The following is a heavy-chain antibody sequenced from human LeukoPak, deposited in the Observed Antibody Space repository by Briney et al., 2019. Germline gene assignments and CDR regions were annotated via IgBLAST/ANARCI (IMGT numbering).Heavy chain of an antibody. V-gene: IGHV4-34*01. CDR1: GGSFSGYY. CDR2: INHSGST. D-gene: IGHD3-16*01. J-gene: IGHJ6*03. Sequence: KTSETLSLTCAVYGGSFSGYYWSWIRQPPGKGLEWIGEINHSGSTNYNPSLKSRVTISVDTSKKQFSLKVSSVTAADTAVYYCARGPRFFTGGGVSYYYYYYMDVWGKGTTVTVSS. CDR3: ARGPRFFTGGGVSYYYYYYMDV.